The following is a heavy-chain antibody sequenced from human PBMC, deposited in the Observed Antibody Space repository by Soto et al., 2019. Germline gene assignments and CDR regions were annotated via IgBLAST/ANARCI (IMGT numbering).Heavy chain of an antibody. D-gene: IGHD2-2*01. CDR2: IYNSGST. CDR1: GGSISSRSYH. CDR3: ARHPVYATGWQIDY. V-gene: IGHV4-39*01. Sequence: QLQLQESGPGLVKPSETLSLTCTVSGGSISSRSYHWGWIRQPPGKGLEWIGRIYNSGSTYYNASLKSRVSISIDTPKNQFSLKLSSVTAADTAVYYCARHPVYATGWQIDYWGQGALVTVSS. J-gene: IGHJ4*02.